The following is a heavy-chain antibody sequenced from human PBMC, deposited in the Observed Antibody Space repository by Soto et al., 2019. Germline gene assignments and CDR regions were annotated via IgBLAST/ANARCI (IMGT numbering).Heavy chain of an antibody. D-gene: IGHD5-18*01. CDR2: IYYSGTT. Sequence: ASGTLSLTCNVSGDSVSSGSYYWTLVRQPPGKGLEWIGNIYYSGTTKYNPSLQNRVTISIDTSKNQYSLKLTSVTAADAALYHCARDIRGYSRALDYWGQGTQVTVSS. J-gene: IGHJ4*02. V-gene: IGHV4-61*01. CDR1: GDSVSSGSYY. CDR3: ARDIRGYSRALDY.